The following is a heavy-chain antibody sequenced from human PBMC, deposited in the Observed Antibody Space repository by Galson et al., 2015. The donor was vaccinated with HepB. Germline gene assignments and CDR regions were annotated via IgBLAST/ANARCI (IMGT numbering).Heavy chain of an antibody. D-gene: IGHD3-3*01. CDR3: AKGLTIFGVVILPPRT. Sequence: SLRLSCAASGFTFSSYAMSWVRQAPGKGLEWVSAISGSGGSTYYADSVKGRFTISRDNSKNTLYLQMNSLRAEDTAVYYCAKGLTIFGVVILPPRTWGQGTLVTVSS. CDR1: GFTFSSYA. V-gene: IGHV3-23*01. J-gene: IGHJ5*02. CDR2: ISGSGGST.